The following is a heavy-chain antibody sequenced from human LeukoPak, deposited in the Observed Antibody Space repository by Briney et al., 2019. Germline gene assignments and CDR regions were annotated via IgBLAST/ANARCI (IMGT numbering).Heavy chain of an antibody. CDR3: ARGPRRSVDY. CDR2: IYTSGST. CDR1: RGSISSGSYY. Sequence: PSQTLSLTCTVSRGSISSGSYYWSWIRQPVGKGLEWIGRIYTSGSTNYNPSLKSRVTISVDTSKNQFSLKLSSVTAADTAVYYCARGPRRSVDYWGQGTLVTVSS. V-gene: IGHV4-61*02. D-gene: IGHD3-10*01. J-gene: IGHJ4*02.